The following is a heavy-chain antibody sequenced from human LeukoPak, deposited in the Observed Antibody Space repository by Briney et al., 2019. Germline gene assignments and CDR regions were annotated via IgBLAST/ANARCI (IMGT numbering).Heavy chain of an antibody. CDR2: XXXEDGET. V-gene: IGHV1-24*01. J-gene: IGHJ6*02. Sequence: SXYTLTELSMHWVRQAPGKGLXWXXXXXXEDGETIYAQKFQGRVTMTEDTSTDTAYMELSSLRSEDTAVYYCATGGHSSGWYSYYYGMDVWGQGTTVTVSS. CDR1: XYTLTELS. D-gene: IGHD6-19*01. CDR3: ATGGHSSGWYSYYYGMDV.